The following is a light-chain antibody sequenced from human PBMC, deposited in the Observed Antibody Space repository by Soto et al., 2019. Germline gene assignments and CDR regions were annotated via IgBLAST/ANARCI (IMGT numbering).Light chain of an antibody. V-gene: IGKV3-11*01. CDR2: DAS. CDR1: QSVSSY. J-gene: IGKJ1*01. Sequence: DIVFTQSPATLSLSPGERATLCCRGSQSVSSYLAWYQQKPGQAPRLLIYDASNRDTGIPARFSGSGSGTEFTLTISRMEPEDFAVYCCQQYGSSTRTFGQGTKVDIK. CDR3: QQYGSSTRT.